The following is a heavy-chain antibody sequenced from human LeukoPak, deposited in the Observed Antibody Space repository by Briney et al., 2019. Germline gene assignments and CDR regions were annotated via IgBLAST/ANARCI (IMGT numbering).Heavy chain of an antibody. J-gene: IGHJ4*02. CDR1: GFTFSSYA. V-gene: IGHV3-30-3*01. Sequence: PGGSLRLSCAASGFTFSSYAMHWVRQAPGKGLEWVAVISYDGSNKYYADSVKGRFTISRDNSKNTLYLQMNSLRAEDTAVYYCAKQQLHYFDYWGQGTLVTVSS. CDR3: AKQQLHYFDY. D-gene: IGHD6-13*01. CDR2: ISYDGSNK.